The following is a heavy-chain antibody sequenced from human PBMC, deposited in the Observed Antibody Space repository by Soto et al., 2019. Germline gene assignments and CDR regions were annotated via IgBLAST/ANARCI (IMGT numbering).Heavy chain of an antibody. CDR1: GFTFSSYA. D-gene: IGHD6-13*01. J-gene: IGHJ6*03. CDR2: ITPSGANT. Sequence: EVQLLESGGGLVQPGGSLRLSCAASGFTFSSYAMRWVRQAPGKGLEWVSAITPSGANTYYADSVKGRFTISRDNSKNTLYLQMNSLRAEDTAIYYCAKAGPYSGSWYYYMDVWGKGTAVTVSS. CDR3: AKAGPYSGSWYYYMDV. V-gene: IGHV3-23*01.